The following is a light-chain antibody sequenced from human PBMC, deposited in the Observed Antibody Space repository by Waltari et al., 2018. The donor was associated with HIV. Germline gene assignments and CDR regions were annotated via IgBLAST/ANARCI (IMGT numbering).Light chain of an antibody. CDR2: GKN. CDR3: SSRDSSGTHVL. V-gene: IGLV3-19*01. J-gene: IGLJ2*01. CDR1: SLRTYY. Sequence: SSELTQDPSVSVALSQTVRITCQGDSLRTYYATWYQQQPRQAPVIVIYGKNNRLSGIPDRLSGSSSGDTAALTITGAQAEDEADYYCSSRDSSGTHVLFGGGTKLTVL.